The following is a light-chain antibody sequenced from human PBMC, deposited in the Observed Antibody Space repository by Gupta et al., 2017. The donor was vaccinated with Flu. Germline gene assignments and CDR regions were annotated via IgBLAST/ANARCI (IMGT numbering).Light chain of an antibody. J-gene: IGLJ3*02. CDR2: SNN. Sequence: VTISCSGSSSNIGSNTVAWYQQLPGKAPKLLIYSNNLRPSGVPDRFSGSKSGASASLAISGLQSEDEADSYCAAWDGRLDGVGVFGGGTKVT. CDR1: SSNIGSNT. V-gene: IGLV1-44*01. CDR3: AAWDGRLDGVGV.